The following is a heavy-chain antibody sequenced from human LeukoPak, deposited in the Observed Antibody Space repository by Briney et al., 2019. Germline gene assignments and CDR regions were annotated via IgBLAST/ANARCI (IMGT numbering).Heavy chain of an antibody. CDR3: ARRIFMTVGNSAFDI. CDR2: IYHSGST. V-gene: IGHV4-4*02. Sequence: SGTLSLTCAVSGGSISSNNWWSWVRQPPGKGLEWIGEIYHSGSTNYNPSLKSRVTISVDKSKNQFSLKLNSVTAADTAVYYCARRIFMTVGNSAFDIWGQGTMVTVSS. CDR1: GGSISSNNW. D-gene: IGHD3-22*01. J-gene: IGHJ3*02.